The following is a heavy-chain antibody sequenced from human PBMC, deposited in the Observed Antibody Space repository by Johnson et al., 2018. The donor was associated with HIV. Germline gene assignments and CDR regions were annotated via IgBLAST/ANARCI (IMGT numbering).Heavy chain of an antibody. Sequence: VQLVESGGGVVLPGGSLRLSCAASGFIFDDHGMTWVRQAPGQGLEWVGRVRNRANNFATLYSASVEGRSTVSRDDSKNTLYLQMNSLRIEDTAVYYCARGSRYTYDNDDVYLLQAFDVWGQGTVVTVSS. V-gene: IGHV3-72*01. D-gene: IGHD3-16*01. CDR3: ARGSRYTYDNDDVYLLQAFDV. CDR2: VRNRANNFAT. J-gene: IGHJ3*01. CDR1: GFIFDDHG.